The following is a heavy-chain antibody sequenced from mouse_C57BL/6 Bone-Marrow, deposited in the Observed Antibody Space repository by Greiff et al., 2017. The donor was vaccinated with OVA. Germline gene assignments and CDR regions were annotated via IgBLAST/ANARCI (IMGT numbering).Heavy chain of an antibody. Sequence: EVQLQQSGTVLARPGASVKMSCKTSGYTFTSYWMHWVKQRPGQGLEWIGAIYPGNSDTSYNQKFKGKAKLTAVTSASTAYMELSSLTNEDSAVYYCTRSYYYGSSRYAMDYWGQGTSVTVSS. CDR2: IYPGNSDT. D-gene: IGHD1-1*01. V-gene: IGHV1-5*01. CDR1: GYTFTSYW. J-gene: IGHJ4*01. CDR3: TRSYYYGSSRYAMDY.